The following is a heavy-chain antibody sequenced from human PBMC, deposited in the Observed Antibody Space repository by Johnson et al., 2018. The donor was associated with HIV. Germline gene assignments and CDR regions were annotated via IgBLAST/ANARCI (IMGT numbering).Heavy chain of an antibody. V-gene: IGHV3-64*01. Sequence: VQLVESGGGLVQPGGSLRLSCAASGFTFSSYAMHWVRQAPGKGLEYVSAISSNGGSTYYANSVKGRFTISRDNSKNTLYLQMGSLRAEGMAVYYSGRDGPTDDGFDIWGQGTMVTVSS. CDR2: ISSNGGST. J-gene: IGHJ3*02. CDR1: GFTFSSYA. CDR3: GRDGPTDDGFDI.